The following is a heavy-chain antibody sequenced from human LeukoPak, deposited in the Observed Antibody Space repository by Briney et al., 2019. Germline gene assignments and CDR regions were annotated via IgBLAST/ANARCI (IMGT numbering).Heavy chain of an antibody. CDR1: GGTFSSYA. CDR2: IIPIFGTA. CDR3: ARVYSSGWSFDY. V-gene: IGHV1-69*05. J-gene: IGHJ4*02. D-gene: IGHD6-19*01. Sequence: GASVKVSCKASGGTFSSYAISWVRQAPGQGLEWMGGIIPIFGTANYAQKFQGRVTMTRDTSTSTVYMELSSLRSEDTAVYYCARVYSSGWSFDYWGQGTLVTVSS.